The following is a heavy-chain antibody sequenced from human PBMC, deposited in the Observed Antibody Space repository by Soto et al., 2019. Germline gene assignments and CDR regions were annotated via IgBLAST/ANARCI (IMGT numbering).Heavy chain of an antibody. J-gene: IGHJ4*02. CDR3: ARVGTYYGSGSPYYSDY. V-gene: IGHV3-21*01. CDR1: GFSFRSYY. Sequence: EVQLVESGGGLVKPGGSLRLSCAASGFSFRSYYMNWVRQAPGKGLEWVSSIISSSSYINYADSVKGRFTISRDNAKNSLYLQMNSLRAEDTAVYYCARVGTYYGSGSPYYSDYWGQGTLVTVSS. CDR2: IISSSSYI. D-gene: IGHD3-10*01.